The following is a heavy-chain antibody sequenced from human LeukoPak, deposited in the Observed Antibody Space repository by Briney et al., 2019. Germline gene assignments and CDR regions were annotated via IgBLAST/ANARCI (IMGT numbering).Heavy chain of an antibody. J-gene: IGHJ6*03. D-gene: IGHD3-10*01. CDR3: ARVYGSGSYYNGYYYYYMDV. V-gene: IGHV4-39*01. Sequence: PSETLSLTCTVSGGSISSSSYYWGWIRQPPGKGQEWIGSIYYSGSTYYNPSLKSRVTISVDTSKNQFSLKLSSVTAADTAVYYCARVYGSGSYYNGYYYYYMDVWGKGTTVTISS. CDR1: GGSISSSSYY. CDR2: IYYSGST.